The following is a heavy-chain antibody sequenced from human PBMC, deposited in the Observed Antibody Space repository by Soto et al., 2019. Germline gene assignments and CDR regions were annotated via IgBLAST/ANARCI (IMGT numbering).Heavy chain of an antibody. V-gene: IGHV3-9*01. CDR2: ISWNSGSI. CDR1: GFTFDDYA. CDR3: AKDNSWMSSIAARGAFDI. Sequence: EVQLVESGGGLVQPGRSLRLSCAASGFTFDDYAMHWVRQAPGKGLEWVSGISWNSGSIGYADSVKGRFTISRDNAKNSLYLQMNSLGAEDTALYYCAKDNSWMSSIAARGAFDIWGQGTMVTVSS. J-gene: IGHJ3*02. D-gene: IGHD6-6*01.